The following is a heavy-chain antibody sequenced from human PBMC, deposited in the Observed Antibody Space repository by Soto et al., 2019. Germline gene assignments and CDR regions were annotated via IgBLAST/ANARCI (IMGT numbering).Heavy chain of an antibody. CDR2: INGRSNYK. CDR3: AREDGIVGSTSAFDY. D-gene: IGHD1-26*01. Sequence: GGSLRLSCASSGFIFSTYTMNWVRQAPGKGLEWVSSINGRSNYKYYTDSVKGRFTISRDNAKNSLYLQMNRLRAEDTAVYYCAREDGIVGSTSAFDYWGMGTLVTVSS. CDR1: GFIFSTYT. V-gene: IGHV3-21*01. J-gene: IGHJ4*02.